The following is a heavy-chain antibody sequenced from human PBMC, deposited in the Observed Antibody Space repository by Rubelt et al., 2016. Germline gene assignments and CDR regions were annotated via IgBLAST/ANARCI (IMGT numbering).Heavy chain of an antibody. J-gene: IGHJ4*02. V-gene: IGHV1-2*02. CDR2: INPNSGGP. CDR3: ARDDYDSRGYTY. CDR1: GYTFTGYY. Sequence: QVQLVQSGAEVEKPGASVKVYCKASGYTFTGYYMHWVRQAPGQGLEWMGWINPNSGGPNSAQKFQGRVTMTRDTSISTAYMELSRLRSDDTAVYYCARDDYDSRGYTYWGQGTLVTVSS. D-gene: IGHD3-22*01.